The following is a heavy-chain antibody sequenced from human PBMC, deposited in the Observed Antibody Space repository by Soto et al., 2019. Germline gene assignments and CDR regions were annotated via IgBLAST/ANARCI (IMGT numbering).Heavy chain of an antibody. CDR1: GFTFSSYG. D-gene: IGHD2-15*01. Sequence: GGSLRLSCAASGFTFSSYGMHWVRQAPGKGLEWVAVIWYDGSNKYYADSAKGRFTISRDNSKNTLYLQMNSLRAEDTAVYYCARGTYCSGGSCLDAFDIWGQGTMVTVSS. CDR2: IWYDGSNK. J-gene: IGHJ3*02. CDR3: ARGTYCSGGSCLDAFDI. V-gene: IGHV3-33*01.